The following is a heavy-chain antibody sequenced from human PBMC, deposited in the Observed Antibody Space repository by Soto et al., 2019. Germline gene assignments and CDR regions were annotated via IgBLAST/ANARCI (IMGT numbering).Heavy chain of an antibody. Sequence: GGSLRLSCAASGFTFSSYAMHWVRQAPGKGLEWVAVISYDGSNKYYADSVKGRFTISRDNSKNTLYLQMNSLRAEDTAVYYCARDRAGGGDPWGQGTLVTVSS. V-gene: IGHV3-30-3*01. CDR2: ISYDGSNK. J-gene: IGHJ5*02. CDR1: GFTFSSYA. CDR3: ARDRAGGGDP. D-gene: IGHD3-16*01.